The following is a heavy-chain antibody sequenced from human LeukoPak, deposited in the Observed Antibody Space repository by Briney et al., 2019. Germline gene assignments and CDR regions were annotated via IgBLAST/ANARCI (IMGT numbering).Heavy chain of an antibody. D-gene: IGHD1-26*01. Sequence: ASVKVSCKASGYTFTSFDINWVRQATGQGLEWMGWMNPNSGNTGYAQKFKGRVTMTRDTSITTAYMELSSLRSEDTAVYYCARGDSGSYGYWGQGTLVTVSS. CDR3: ARGDSGSYGY. V-gene: IGHV1-8*01. CDR1: GYTFTSFD. J-gene: IGHJ4*02. CDR2: MNPNSGNT.